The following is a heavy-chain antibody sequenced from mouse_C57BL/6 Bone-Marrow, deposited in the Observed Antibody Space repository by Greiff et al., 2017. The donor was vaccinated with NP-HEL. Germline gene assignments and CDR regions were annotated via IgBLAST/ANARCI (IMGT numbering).Heavy chain of an antibody. V-gene: IGHV1-81*01. CDR1: GYTFTSYG. J-gene: IGHJ2*01. Sequence: VKLMESGAELARPGASVKLSCKASGYTFTSYGISWVKQRTGQGLEWIGEIYPRSGNTYYNEKFKGKATLTADKSSSTAYMELRSLTPEDSAVYFCARQLRLYFDYWGQGTTLTVSS. CDR3: ARQLRLYFDY. D-gene: IGHD3-2*02. CDR2: IYPRSGNT.